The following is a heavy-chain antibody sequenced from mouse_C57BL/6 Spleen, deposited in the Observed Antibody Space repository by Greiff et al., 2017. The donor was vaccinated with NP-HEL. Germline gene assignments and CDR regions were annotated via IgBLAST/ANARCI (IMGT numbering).Heavy chain of an antibody. V-gene: IGHV5-9-1*02. CDR2: ISSGGDYI. CDR1: GFTFSSYA. D-gene: IGHD2-1*01. Sequence: EVKLMESGEGLVKPGGSLKLSCAASGFTFSSYAMSWVRQTPEKRLEWVAYISSGGDYIYYADTVKGRFTISRDNARNTLYLQMSSLKSEDTAMYYCTRGSIYYGNYDAMDYWGQGTSVTVSS. J-gene: IGHJ4*01. CDR3: TRGSIYYGNYDAMDY.